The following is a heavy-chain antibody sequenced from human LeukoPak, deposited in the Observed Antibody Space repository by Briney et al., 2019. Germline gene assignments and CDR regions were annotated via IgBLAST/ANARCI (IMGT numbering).Heavy chain of an antibody. CDR3: ARGAVVVPAAKREDYNYYYGMDV. Sequence: SVTVSCKASGGTFSSYAISWVRQAPGQGLEWMGGNIPIFGTANYAQKFQGRVTITADKSTSTAYMELSSLRSEDTAVYYCARGAVVVPAAKREDYNYYYGMDVWGKGTTVTVSS. J-gene: IGHJ6*04. CDR1: GGTFSSYA. D-gene: IGHD2-2*01. V-gene: IGHV1-69*06. CDR2: NIPIFGTA.